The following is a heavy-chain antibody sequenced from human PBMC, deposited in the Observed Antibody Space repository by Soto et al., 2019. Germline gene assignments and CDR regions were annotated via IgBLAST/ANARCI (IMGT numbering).Heavy chain of an antibody. D-gene: IGHD5-18*01. CDR3: ARDGGTRDTAMVNTFDY. V-gene: IGHV1-69*12. J-gene: IGHJ4*02. Sequence: QVQLVQSGAEVKKPGSSVKVSCKASGGTFSSYAISWVRQAPGQGLEWMGGIIPIFGTANYAQKFQGRVTITADESTSTAYMELSRLRSEDTAVYYCARDGGTRDTAMVNTFDYWGQGTLVTVSS. CDR1: GGTFSSYA. CDR2: IIPIFGTA.